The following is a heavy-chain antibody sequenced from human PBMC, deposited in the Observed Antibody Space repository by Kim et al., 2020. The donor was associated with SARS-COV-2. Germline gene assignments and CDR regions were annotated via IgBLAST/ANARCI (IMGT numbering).Heavy chain of an antibody. V-gene: IGHV7-4-1*01. CDR3: TRGCSSTSCYEGSVDA. D-gene: IGHD2-2*01. J-gene: IGHJ5*02. Sequence: ASVKVSCKASGYTFTSYSINWVRQAPGQGLEWMGWINTNTGNPTYAQGFTGRFVFSLDTSVSTAYLQIGSLKAEDTGVYFCTRGCSSTSCYEGSVDAWGQGTLVTVSS. CDR1: GYTFTSYS. CDR2: INTNTGNP.